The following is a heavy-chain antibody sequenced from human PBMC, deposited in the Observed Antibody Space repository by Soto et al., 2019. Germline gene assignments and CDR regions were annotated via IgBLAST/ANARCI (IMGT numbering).Heavy chain of an antibody. V-gene: IGHV3-30*18. D-gene: IGHD5-12*01. J-gene: IGHJ4*02. Sequence: QVQLVESGGGVVQPGRSLRLSCAASGFTFSSYGMHWVRQAPGKGLEWVAVISYDGSNKYYADSVKGRFTISRDNSKHTLYLQMNSLRAEDTAVYYCAKVEMATRGDYWGQGTLVTVSS. CDR1: GFTFSSYG. CDR3: AKVEMATRGDY. CDR2: ISYDGSNK.